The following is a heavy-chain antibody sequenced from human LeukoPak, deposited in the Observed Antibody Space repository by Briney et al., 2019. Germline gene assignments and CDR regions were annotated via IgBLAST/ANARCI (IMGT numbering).Heavy chain of an antibody. V-gene: IGHV4-61*05. CDR2: IYYSGST. CDR1: GGSISSSNSY. D-gene: IGHD5-18*01. J-gene: IGHJ4*02. CDR3: ARLVQLWLGPDY. Sequence: SETLSLTCTVSGGSISSSNSYRGWIRQPPGKGLEWIGDIYYSGSTNYNPSLKSRVSISVDTSKNQISLKLSSVTAADTAVYYCARLVQLWLGPDYWGQGTLVIVSS.